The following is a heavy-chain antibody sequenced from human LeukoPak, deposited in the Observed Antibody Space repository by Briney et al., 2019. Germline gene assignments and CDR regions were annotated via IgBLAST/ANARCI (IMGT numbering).Heavy chain of an antibody. V-gene: IGHV3-53*01. D-gene: IGHD1-26*01. CDR3: ARDSRSYYDAFDI. Sequence: GSLRLSCAASGFTVSSNYMSWVRQAPGKGLEWVSVIYSGGSGGSTYYADSVKGRFTISRDNSKNTLYLQMNSLRAEDTAVYYCARDSRSYYDAFDIWGQGTMVTVSS. CDR1: GFTVSSNY. CDR2: IYSGGSGGST. J-gene: IGHJ3*02.